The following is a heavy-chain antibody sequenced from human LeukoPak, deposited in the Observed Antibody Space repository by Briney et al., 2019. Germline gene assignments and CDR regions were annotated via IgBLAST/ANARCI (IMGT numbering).Heavy chain of an antibody. CDR2: IIPIFGTA. CDR1: GGTFSSYA. J-gene: IGHJ6*03. Sequence: GASVKVSCKASGGTFSSYAISWVRQAPGQGLEWMGGIIPIFGTANYAQKFQGRVTITTDESTSTAYMELSSLRSEDTAVYYCARAPVIFGVVNNYYYYMDVWGKGTTVTVSS. V-gene: IGHV1-69*05. CDR3: ARAPVIFGVVNNYYYYMDV. D-gene: IGHD3-3*01.